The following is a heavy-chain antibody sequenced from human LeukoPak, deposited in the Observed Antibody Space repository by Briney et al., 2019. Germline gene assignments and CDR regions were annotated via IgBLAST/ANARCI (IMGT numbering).Heavy chain of an antibody. CDR3: ASPADYGDYGELDY. J-gene: IGHJ4*02. Sequence: SVKVSCTASGYTFTYRYLHWVRQAPGQALEWMGWITPFNGNTNYAQKFQDRVTITRDRSMSTAYMELSSLRSEDTAMYYCASPADYGDYGELDYWGQGTLVTVSS. CDR1: GYTFTYRY. CDR2: ITPFNGNT. V-gene: IGHV1-45*02. D-gene: IGHD4-17*01.